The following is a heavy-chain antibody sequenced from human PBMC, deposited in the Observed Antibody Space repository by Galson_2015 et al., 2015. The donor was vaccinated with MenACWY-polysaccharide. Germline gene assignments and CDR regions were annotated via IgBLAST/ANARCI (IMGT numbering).Heavy chain of an antibody. Sequence: CAISGDSVSSNSAAWNWIRQSPSRGLEWLGRIYYRSKSYNDYAVSVKSRITINPDTSKNQFFLQLNSVTPEDTAVYFCARGGSGSLAPNGNAFDVWGQGTMVIVSS. CDR2: IYYRSKSYN. V-gene: IGHV6-1*01. CDR1: GDSVSSNSAA. D-gene: IGHD3-22*01. J-gene: IGHJ3*01. CDR3: ARGGSGSLAPNGNAFDV.